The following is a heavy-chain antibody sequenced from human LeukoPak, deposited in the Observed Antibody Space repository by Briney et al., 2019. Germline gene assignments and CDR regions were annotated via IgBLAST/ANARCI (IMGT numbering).Heavy chain of an antibody. V-gene: IGHV3-7*03. D-gene: IGHD5-18*01. CDR3: ASGGYSFFY. Sequence: GGSLRLSCAASGFSFSSYWINWVRQAPGKGLEWVANIKQDGSEKYYVDSVKGRFTISRDNAKNSLYLQMNSLRAEDTAVYYCASGGYSFFYWGQGTLVTVSS. J-gene: IGHJ4*02. CDR1: GFSFSSYW. CDR2: IKQDGSEK.